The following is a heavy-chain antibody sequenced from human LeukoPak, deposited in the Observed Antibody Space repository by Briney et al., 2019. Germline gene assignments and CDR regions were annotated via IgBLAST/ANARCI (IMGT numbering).Heavy chain of an antibody. CDR2: ISGSGGST. CDR3: AKGPLLRFLEWLTPFDY. CDR1: GFTFSSYA. D-gene: IGHD3-3*01. V-gene: IGHV3-23*01. Sequence: GGSLRLSCAASGFTFSSYAMSWVRQAPGKGLEWVSAISGSGGSTYYADSVKGRFTISRDNSKNTLYLQMNSLRAEDTAVYYCAKGPLLRFLEWLTPFDYWGQGTLVTVSS. J-gene: IGHJ4*02.